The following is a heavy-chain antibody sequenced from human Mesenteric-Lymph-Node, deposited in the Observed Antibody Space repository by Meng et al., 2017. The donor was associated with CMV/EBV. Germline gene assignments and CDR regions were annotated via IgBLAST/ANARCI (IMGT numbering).Heavy chain of an antibody. CDR3: ARDRHTIVGAAYGMDV. CDR1: GGSISTSGYY. V-gene: IGHV4-39*07. CDR2: IYYSGST. D-gene: IGHD1-26*01. Sequence: GSLRLSCTFSGGSISTSGYYWAWIRQPPGKGLEWIGRIYYSGSTDYNPSLESRAIISRDTSKNQFSLKVSSVTTADTAMYYCARDRHTIVGAAYGMDVWGQGTTVTVSS. J-gene: IGHJ6*02.